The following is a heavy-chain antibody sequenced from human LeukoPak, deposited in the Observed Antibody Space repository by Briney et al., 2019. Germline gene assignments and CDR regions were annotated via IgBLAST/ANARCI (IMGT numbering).Heavy chain of an antibody. D-gene: IGHD1-14*01. Sequence: PSQTLSLTCTVSGGSISSGGYYWSWIRQPPGKGLEWIGYIYHSGSTYYNPSLKSLVTISVDRSKNQFSLKLSSVTAADTAVYYCASIIPEEYFQHWGQGTLVTVSS. CDR3: ASIIPEEYFQH. J-gene: IGHJ1*01. CDR1: GGSISSGGYY. V-gene: IGHV4-30-2*01. CDR2: IYHSGST.